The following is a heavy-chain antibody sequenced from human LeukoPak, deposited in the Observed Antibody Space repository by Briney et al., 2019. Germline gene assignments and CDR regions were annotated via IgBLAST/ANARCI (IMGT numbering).Heavy chain of an antibody. Sequence: PGGSLRLSCTASGFTFSSYAMSWVRQAPGKGLEWVSAIRGSGGTIYYADSVKGRFTISRDNSKNTLYLQMNSLRAEDTAVYYCAKGNQLVVANWGQGTLVTVSS. CDR3: AKGNQLVVAN. J-gene: IGHJ4*02. CDR2: IRGSGGTI. V-gene: IGHV3-23*01. D-gene: IGHD2-15*01. CDR1: GFTFSSYA.